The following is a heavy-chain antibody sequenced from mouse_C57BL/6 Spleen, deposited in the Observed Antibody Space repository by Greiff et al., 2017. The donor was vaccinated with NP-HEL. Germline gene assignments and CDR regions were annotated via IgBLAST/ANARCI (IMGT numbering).Heavy chain of an antibody. CDR2: ISNGGGST. CDR3: ARRAELYYFDY. J-gene: IGHJ2*01. D-gene: IGHD3-3*01. Sequence: EVKLVESGGGLVQPGGSLKLSCAASGFTFSDYYMYWVRQTPEKRLEWVAYISNGGGSTYYPDTVKGRFTISRDNAKNTLYLQMSRLKSEDTAMYYCARRAELYYFDYWGQGTTLTVSS. CDR1: GFTFSDYY. V-gene: IGHV5-12*01.